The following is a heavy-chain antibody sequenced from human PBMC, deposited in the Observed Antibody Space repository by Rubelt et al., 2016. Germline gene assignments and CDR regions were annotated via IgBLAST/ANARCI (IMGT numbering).Heavy chain of an antibody. V-gene: IGHV3-74*02. CDR2: INSDGRST. J-gene: IGHJ4*02. Sequence: EVQLLESGGGLVQPGGSLRLSCAASGFTFSSYAMSWVRQAPGKGLEWVSRINSDGRSTNYADFVKGRFTISGEKARNTVSLQMNSLRAEDTAVYYCARGRGVGDYWGQGTLVTVSS. CDR3: ARGRGVGDY. D-gene: IGHD3-10*01. CDR1: GFTFSSYA.